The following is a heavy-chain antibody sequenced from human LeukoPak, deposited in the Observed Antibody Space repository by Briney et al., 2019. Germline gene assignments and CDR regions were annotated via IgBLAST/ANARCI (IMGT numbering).Heavy chain of an antibody. CDR2: IKQDGSEK. D-gene: IGHD6-19*01. V-gene: IGHV3-7*01. CDR3: ARESVAASPY. Sequence: PGGSLRLSCAASGFTFRIYWMSWVRQAPGKGLEWVANIKQDGSEKYYVDSVKGRFTISRDNAKNSLYLQMNSLRAEDTAVYYCARESVAASPYWGQGTLVTVSS. CDR1: GFTFRIYW. J-gene: IGHJ4*02.